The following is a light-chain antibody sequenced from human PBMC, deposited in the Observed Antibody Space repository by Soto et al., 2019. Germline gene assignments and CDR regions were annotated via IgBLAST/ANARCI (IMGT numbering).Light chain of an antibody. J-gene: IGKJ5*01. CDR2: DAS. Sequence: DIVMTQSPATLSVSPGERATLSCRASQSVSSNLAWHQQKPGQAPRILMYDASTRATGISARFSGSGSGTECTLTISSLQSEDVAVYYCQQYHNWPITFGQGTRLEI. CDR3: QQYHNWPIT. CDR1: QSVSSN. V-gene: IGKV3-15*01.